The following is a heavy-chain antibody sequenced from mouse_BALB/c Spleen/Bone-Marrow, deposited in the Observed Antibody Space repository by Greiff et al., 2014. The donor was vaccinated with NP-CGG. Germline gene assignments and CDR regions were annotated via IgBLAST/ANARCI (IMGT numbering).Heavy chain of an antibody. CDR3: AKNDTTVVVDY. D-gene: IGHD1-1*01. V-gene: IGHV2-6-5*01. CDR2: IWGDANT. CDR1: GFSLTDYG. J-gene: IGHJ2*01. Sequence: LVESGPGLVAPSQSLSITCTVSGFSLTDYGVNWIRQPPGKGLEWLGVIWGDANTYYNSTLKARVSISKDSSKSQVFSKMNSLETDDTAMYYCAKNDTTVVVDYWGQGTTLTVSS.